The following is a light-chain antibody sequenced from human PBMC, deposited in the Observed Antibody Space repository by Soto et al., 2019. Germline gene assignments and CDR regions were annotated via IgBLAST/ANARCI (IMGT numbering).Light chain of an antibody. J-gene: IGKJ1*01. CDR1: QAINKY. CDR3: QHYNSYSEA. V-gene: IGKV1-16*01. CDR2: DVS. Sequence: DIQLTQSPSSLSASVGDRVTITCRPSQAINKYLSWFRQKPGKAPEPLIYDVSTLQSGVPSRFSGSGSGTEFTLTISSLQPDDFATYYCQHYNSYSEAFGQGTKVELK.